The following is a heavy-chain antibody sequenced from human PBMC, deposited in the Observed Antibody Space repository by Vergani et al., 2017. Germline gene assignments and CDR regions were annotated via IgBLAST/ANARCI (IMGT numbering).Heavy chain of an antibody. J-gene: IGHJ6*02. Sequence: QVQLQESGPGLVKPSETLSLTCTVSGGSISSYYWSWIRQPPGKGLEWIGYIYYSGSTNYNPSLKSRVTISVDTSKNQFSLKLSSVTAADTAVYYCARFTVDHQYSVRLRARGYYGMDVWGQGTTVTVSS. V-gene: IGHV4-59*01. CDR2: IYYSGST. CDR3: ARFTVDHQYSVRLRARGYYGMDV. D-gene: IGHD5/OR15-5a*01. CDR1: GGSISSYY.